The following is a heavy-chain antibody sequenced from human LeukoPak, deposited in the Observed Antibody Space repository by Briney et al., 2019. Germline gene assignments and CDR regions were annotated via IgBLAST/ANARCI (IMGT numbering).Heavy chain of an antibody. CDR2: IIPIFGTA. Sequence: ASVKVSCKASGGTFSSYAISWVRQAPGQGLEWMGGIIPIFGTANYAQKFQGRVTITADKSTSTAYMELSSLRSEDTAVYYCARVLRGMGATVDYWGQGTLVTVSS. D-gene: IGHD1-26*01. CDR1: GGTFSSYA. CDR3: ARVLRGMGATVDY. V-gene: IGHV1-69*06. J-gene: IGHJ4*02.